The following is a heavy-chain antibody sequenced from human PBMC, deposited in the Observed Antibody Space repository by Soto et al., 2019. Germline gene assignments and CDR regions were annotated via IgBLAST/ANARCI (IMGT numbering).Heavy chain of an antibody. CDR2: MNPNSGNT. D-gene: IGHD4-17*01. Sequence: QVQLVQSGAEVKNPGASVKVSCKASGYTFTSYDINWVRQATGQGLEYLGWMNPNSGNTAYVQKFQGRVTMTWDTSITTAYMELSSLRSEDTAVYFCARGIKYGAYSRWFDPWRQGPLVTVSS. V-gene: IGHV1-8*01. CDR3: ARGIKYGAYSRWFDP. J-gene: IGHJ5*02. CDR1: GYTFTSYD.